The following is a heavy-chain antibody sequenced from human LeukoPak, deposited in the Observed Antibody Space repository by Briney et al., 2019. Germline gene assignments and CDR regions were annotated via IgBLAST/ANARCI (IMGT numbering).Heavy chain of an antibody. J-gene: IGHJ4*02. CDR2: IYYSGST. Sequence: SETLSLTCAVYGGSFSTYYWNWIRQPPGKGLEWIGSIYYSGSTYYNPSLKSRVTISVDTSKNQFSLKLSSVTAADTAVYYCARLRYDSSGYYYYFDYWGQGTLVTVSS. CDR1: GGSFSTYY. D-gene: IGHD3-22*01. V-gene: IGHV4-39*01. CDR3: ARLRYDSSGYYYYFDY.